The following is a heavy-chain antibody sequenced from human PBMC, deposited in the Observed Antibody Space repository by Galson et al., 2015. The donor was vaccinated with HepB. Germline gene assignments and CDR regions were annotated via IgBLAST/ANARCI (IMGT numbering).Heavy chain of an antibody. CDR1: GYTFTSYG. V-gene: IGHV1-18*04. CDR3: ARDNPDYYGSGSYFDY. CDR2: ISAYNGNT. Sequence: SVKVSCKASGYTFTSYGISWVRQAPGQGLEWMGWISAYNGNTNYAQKLQGRVTMTTDTSTSTAYMELRSLRSDDTAVYYFARDNPDYYGSGSYFDYWGQGTLVTVSS. D-gene: IGHD3-10*01. J-gene: IGHJ4*02.